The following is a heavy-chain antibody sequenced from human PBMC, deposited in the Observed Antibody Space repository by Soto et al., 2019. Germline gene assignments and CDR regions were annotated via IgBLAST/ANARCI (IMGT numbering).Heavy chain of an antibody. CDR1: GGSFSGYY. J-gene: IGHJ6*02. Sequence: SETLSLTCAVYGGSFSGYYWSWIRQPPGKGLEWIGEINHSGSTNYNPSLKSRVTISVDTSKNQFSLKLSSVTAADTAVSYCARAYHVVVPAAIRYGWTYYYGMDLWGEGTQVTVS. D-gene: IGHD2-2*01. CDR3: ARAYHVVVPAAIRYGWTYYYGMDL. V-gene: IGHV4-34*01. CDR2: INHSGST.